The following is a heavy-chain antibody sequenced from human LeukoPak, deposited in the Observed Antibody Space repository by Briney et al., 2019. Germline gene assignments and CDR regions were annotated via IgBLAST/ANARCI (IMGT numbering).Heavy chain of an antibody. Sequence: GGSLRLSCAASGFTFSSYEMNWVRQAPGKGLEWVSYISSSGSTIYYADSVKGRFTISRDNAKNSLYLQMNSLRAEDTAVYYCARYCSSTSCEDFDYWGQGTLDTVSS. J-gene: IGHJ4*02. V-gene: IGHV3-48*03. CDR1: GFTFSSYE. CDR3: ARYCSSTSCEDFDY. D-gene: IGHD2-2*01. CDR2: ISSSGSTI.